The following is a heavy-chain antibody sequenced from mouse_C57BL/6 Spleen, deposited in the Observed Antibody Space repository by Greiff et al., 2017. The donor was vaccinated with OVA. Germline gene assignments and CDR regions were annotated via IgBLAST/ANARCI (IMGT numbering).Heavy chain of an antibody. V-gene: IGHV1-5*01. J-gene: IGHJ3*01. CDR3: TRTYDLDGYDEWFAY. CDR2: IYPGNSDT. D-gene: IGHD2-2*01. Sequence: EVQLQQSGTVLARPGASVKMSCKTSGYTFTSYWMHWVKQRPGQGLEWIGAIYPGNSDTSYNPKFKGKAKLTAVTSASTAYMELSRLTNEDSAVYYCTRTYDLDGYDEWFAYWGQGTLVTVSA. CDR1: GYTFTSYW.